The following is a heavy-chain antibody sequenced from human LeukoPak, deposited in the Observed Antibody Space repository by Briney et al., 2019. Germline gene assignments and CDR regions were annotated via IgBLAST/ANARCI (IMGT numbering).Heavy chain of an antibody. Sequence: ASVKVSCKASGYIFTNNAMNWVRQAPGQGLEWMGWFNTNTRSPTYAQGFTGRFVFSLDTSVSTAYLQISSLKAEDTAVYYCARIRAPSSFGQRESDYWGQGTLVTVSS. D-gene: IGHD3-3*02. CDR1: GYIFTNNA. CDR2: FNTNTRSP. CDR3: ARIRAPSSFGQRESDY. J-gene: IGHJ4*02. V-gene: IGHV7-4-1*02.